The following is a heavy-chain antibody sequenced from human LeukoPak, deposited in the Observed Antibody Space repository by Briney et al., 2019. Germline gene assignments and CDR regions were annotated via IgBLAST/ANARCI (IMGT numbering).Heavy chain of an antibody. CDR1: GLTFSSYA. J-gene: IGHJ4*02. V-gene: IGHV3-30*01. D-gene: IGHD2-2*01. CDR2: ISYDGSNK. Sequence: GGSLRLSCAASGLTFSSYAMHWVRQAPGKGLEWVAVISYDGSNKYYADSVKGRFTISRDNSKNTLYLQMNSLRAEDTAVYYCARGGDIVVVPAAPDYWGQGTLVTVSS. CDR3: ARGGDIVVVPAAPDY.